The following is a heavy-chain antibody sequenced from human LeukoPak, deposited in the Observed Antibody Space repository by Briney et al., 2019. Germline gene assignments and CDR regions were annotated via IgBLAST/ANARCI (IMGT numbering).Heavy chain of an antibody. V-gene: IGHV4-30-4*07. CDR1: GGSISSGGYS. CDR3: ARDNIVVVAATKAYYFDY. CDR2: IYYSGST. J-gene: IGHJ4*02. D-gene: IGHD2-15*01. Sequence: PSETLSLTYAVSGGSISSGGYSWSWIRQPPGKGLEWIGYIYYSGSTYYNPSLKSRVTISVDTSKNQFSLKLNSVTAADTAVYYCARDNIVVVAATKAYYFDYWGQGTLVTVSS.